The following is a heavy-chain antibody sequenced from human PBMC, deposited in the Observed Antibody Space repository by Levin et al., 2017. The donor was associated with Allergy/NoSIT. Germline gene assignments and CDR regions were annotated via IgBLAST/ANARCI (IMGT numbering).Heavy chain of an antibody. Sequence: SCAASGFTFSSYSMNWVRQAPGKGLEWVSSISSSSSYIYYADSVKGRFTISRDNAKNSLYLQMNSLRAEDTAVYYCARGDTAVGHYYYYYGMDVWGQGTTVTVSS. CDR2: ISSSSSYI. D-gene: IGHD5-18*01. J-gene: IGHJ6*02. CDR3: ARGDTAVGHYYYYYGMDV. V-gene: IGHV3-21*01. CDR1: GFTFSSYS.